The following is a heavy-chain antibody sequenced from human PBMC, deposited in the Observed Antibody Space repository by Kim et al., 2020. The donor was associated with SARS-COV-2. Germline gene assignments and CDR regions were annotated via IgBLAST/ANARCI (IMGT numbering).Heavy chain of an antibody. Sequence: ASVKVSCKASGYTFTSYGISWVRQAPGQGLEWMGWISAYNGNTNYAQKLQGRVTMTTDTSTSTAYMELRSLRSDDTAVYYCARDLYGYSSRGGAFDIWGQGTMVTVSS. J-gene: IGHJ3*02. CDR2: ISAYNGNT. V-gene: IGHV1-18*01. CDR1: GYTFTSYG. CDR3: ARDLYGYSSRGGAFDI. D-gene: IGHD6-13*01.